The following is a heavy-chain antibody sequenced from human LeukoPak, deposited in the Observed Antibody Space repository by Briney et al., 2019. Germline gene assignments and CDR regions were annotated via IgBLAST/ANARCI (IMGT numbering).Heavy chain of an antibody. J-gene: IGHJ3*02. V-gene: IGHV4-4*07. CDR2: IYTSGST. D-gene: IGHD6-13*01. CDR3: ARDLIGYCTTSSCFGAAFGI. CDR1: GGSISNSY. Sequence: PSETLSLTCTVSGGSISNSYWSWVRQPAGKGLEWVGRIYTSGSTDYNPSLKSRVTMSVDTSKNQFSLRLDSVTAADTATYYCARDLIGYCTTSSCFGAAFGIWGQGKMVTVFS.